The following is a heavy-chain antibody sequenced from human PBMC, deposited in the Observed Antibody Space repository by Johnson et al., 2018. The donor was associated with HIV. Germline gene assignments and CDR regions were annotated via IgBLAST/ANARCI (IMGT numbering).Heavy chain of an antibody. CDR1: GFTFDDYA. D-gene: IGHD2-15*01. J-gene: IGHJ3*01. CDR2: ISWDGGST. V-gene: IGHV3-43D*03. CDR3: ARSGRPLVVVTAYDAFDV. Sequence: VQLVESGGVVVQPGGSLRLSCAASGFTFDDYAMHWVRQAPGKGLEWVSLISWDGGSTYYADSVKGRFTISRDNSKNTLYLQMNSLRPEDTAVYYCARSGRPLVVVTAYDAFDVWGQGTMVTVSS.